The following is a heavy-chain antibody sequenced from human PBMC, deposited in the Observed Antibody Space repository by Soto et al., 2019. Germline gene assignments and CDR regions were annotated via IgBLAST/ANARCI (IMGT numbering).Heavy chain of an antibody. V-gene: IGHV3-30*18. CDR2: ISYDGHNK. CDR1: GFTFTTFG. CDR3: AKDLQAYGDYNYYYYGMDV. J-gene: IGHJ6*02. D-gene: IGHD4-17*01. Sequence: QVQLVESGGGVVQPGGSLRLSCTASGFTFTTFGIHWVRQAPGKGLEWVALISYDGHNKYYSDSVKGRFTISRDNYKNTLSLQMNSLSADDTAVYYCAKDLQAYGDYNYYYYGMDVWGQGTTVSVSS.